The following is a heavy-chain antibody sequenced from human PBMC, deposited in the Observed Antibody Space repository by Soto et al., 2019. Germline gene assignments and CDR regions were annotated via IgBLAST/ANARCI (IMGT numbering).Heavy chain of an antibody. D-gene: IGHD3-10*01. J-gene: IGHJ4*02. CDR1: GFTFSSYA. CDR3: ANGETYYYGSGSPRSLDY. Sequence: EVQLLESGGGLVQPGGSLRLSCADSGFTFSSYAMNWVRQAPGKGLEWDSAISGIGVTTYYADSVKGRFTISRDNSKNTLYLQMNSLRAEDTAVYYCANGETYYYGSGSPRSLDYWGQGTLVTVSS. V-gene: IGHV3-23*01. CDR2: ISGIGVTT.